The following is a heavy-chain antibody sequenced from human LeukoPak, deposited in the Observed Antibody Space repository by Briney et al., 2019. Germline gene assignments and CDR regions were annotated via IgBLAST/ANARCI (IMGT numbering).Heavy chain of an antibody. CDR1: GGSISSSSYY. V-gene: IGHV4-39*01. D-gene: IGHD6-13*01. Sequence: SGTLSLTCTVSGGSISSSSYYWGWIRQPPGRGLEWIGSFYYSGSTYYNPSLRSRVTISVDTSKNQFSLRLSSVTATDTAVYYCARRLAGTEDYWGQGTLVTVSS. CDR2: FYYSGST. J-gene: IGHJ4*02. CDR3: ARRLAGTEDY.